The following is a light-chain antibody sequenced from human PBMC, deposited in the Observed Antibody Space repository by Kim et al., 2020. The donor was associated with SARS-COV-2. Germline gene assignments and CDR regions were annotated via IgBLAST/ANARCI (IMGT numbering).Light chain of an antibody. CDR2: GAS. CDR3: LQHNTYPIT. CDR1: QDIRND. J-gene: IGKJ5*01. V-gene: IGKV1-17*01. Sequence: ASVGDRVPISCRASQDIRNDLGWYQKNPGRAPKRLIYGASSLQSGVPSRFSGSGSGTEFTLTISCLQPEDFATYFCLQHNTYPITFGQGTRLEIK.